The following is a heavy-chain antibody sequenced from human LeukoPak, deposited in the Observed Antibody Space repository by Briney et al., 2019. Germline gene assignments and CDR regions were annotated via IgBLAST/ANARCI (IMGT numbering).Heavy chain of an antibody. V-gene: IGHV3-21*01. CDR3: ARDSLTMIVGRQKRGLDY. J-gene: IGHJ4*02. Sequence: GGTLRLSCVASGFTFSVYGMSWVRQAPGKGLEWVSSIRSSTTYVYYADSVKGRFTISRDNAKNSLYLQMNSLRAEDTAVYYCARDSLTMIVGRQKRGLDYWGQGTLVTVSS. D-gene: IGHD3-22*01. CDR1: GFTFSVYG. CDR2: IRSSTTYV.